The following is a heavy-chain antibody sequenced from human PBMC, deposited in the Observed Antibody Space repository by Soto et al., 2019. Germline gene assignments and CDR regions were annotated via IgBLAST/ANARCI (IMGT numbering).Heavy chain of an antibody. CDR1: GGTFSSYA. CDR3: ARVTPSYGSSGGMDV. D-gene: IGHD5-18*01. V-gene: IGHV1-69*13. Sequence: SVKVSCKASGGTFSSYAISWVRQAPGQGLEWMGGIIPIFGTANYAQKFQGRVTITADESTSTAYMELSSLRSEDTAVYYCARVTPSYGSSGGMDVWGQGTTVTVSS. J-gene: IGHJ6*02. CDR2: IIPIFGTA.